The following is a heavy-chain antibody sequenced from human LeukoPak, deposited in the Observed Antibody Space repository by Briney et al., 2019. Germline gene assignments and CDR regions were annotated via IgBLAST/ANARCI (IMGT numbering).Heavy chain of an antibody. D-gene: IGHD3-10*01. CDR1: GFTFSSYA. Sequence: GGSLRLSCAASGFTFSSYAMSWVRQAPGKGLEWVSAISGSGGSTYYADSMKGRFTISRDNSKNTLYLQMNSLRAEDTAVYYCAKDRGSGSYYQERPFDYWGQGTLVTVSS. V-gene: IGHV3-23*01. J-gene: IGHJ4*02. CDR2: ISGSGGST. CDR3: AKDRGSGSYYQERPFDY.